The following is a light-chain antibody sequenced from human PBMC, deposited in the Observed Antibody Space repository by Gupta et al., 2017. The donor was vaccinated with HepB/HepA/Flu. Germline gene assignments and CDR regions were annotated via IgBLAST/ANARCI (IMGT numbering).Light chain of an antibody. CDR2: WAS. V-gene: IGKV4-1*01. Sequence: DIVMTQSPDSLAVSLGERATINCKSSQSVLFSSNDKNYLAWYQQKPGQPAKLLIYWASTRESGVPDRFSASGSGTDFTLTISSLQAEDVAFYHCQQYYSSPPTFGQGTKLGIK. J-gene: IGKJ2*01. CDR3: QQYYSSPPT. CDR1: QSVLFSSNDKNY.